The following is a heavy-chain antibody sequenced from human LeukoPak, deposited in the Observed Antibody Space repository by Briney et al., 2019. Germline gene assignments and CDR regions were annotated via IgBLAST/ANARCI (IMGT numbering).Heavy chain of an antibody. D-gene: IGHD3-3*01. CDR2: IKHDGSEK. CDR1: GFIFSNYF. Sequence: GGSLRLSCAASGFIFSNYFMSWVRQAPGKGLEWVASIKHDGSEKYYVDSVRGRFTISRDNTMNSLYLQMSSLRAEDTAVYYCATDRGWRTSGYYLYYFEYWGQGTLVTYSS. CDR3: ATDRGWRTSGYYLYYFEY. J-gene: IGHJ4*02. V-gene: IGHV3-7*01.